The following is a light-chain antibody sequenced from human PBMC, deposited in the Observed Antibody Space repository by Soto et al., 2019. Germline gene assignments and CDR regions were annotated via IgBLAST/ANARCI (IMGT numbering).Light chain of an antibody. V-gene: IGKV3-20*01. CDR3: QHPGT. CDR2: GAS. J-gene: IGKJ1*01. Sequence: EIVLTQSPGTLSLSPGERATLSCRASQSVSSSYLAWYQQKPGQAPRLLIYGASSRATGIPDRFSGSGSGTDFTLTISRLESEDFAVYYCQHPGTFGQWTKLEIK. CDR1: QSVSSSY.